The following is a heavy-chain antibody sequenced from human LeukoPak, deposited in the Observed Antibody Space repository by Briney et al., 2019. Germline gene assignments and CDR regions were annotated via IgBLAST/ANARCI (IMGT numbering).Heavy chain of an antibody. D-gene: IGHD5-12*01. Sequence: GRSLRLSCAASGFTFDDYAMHWVRQAPGKGLEWVSGISWNSGSIGYADSVKGRFTISRDNSKNTLYLQMNSLRAEDTAVYYCAKDSGYDLYYFDYWGQGTLVTVSS. CDR3: AKDSGYDLYYFDY. J-gene: IGHJ4*02. CDR2: ISWNSGSI. CDR1: GFTFDDYA. V-gene: IGHV3-9*01.